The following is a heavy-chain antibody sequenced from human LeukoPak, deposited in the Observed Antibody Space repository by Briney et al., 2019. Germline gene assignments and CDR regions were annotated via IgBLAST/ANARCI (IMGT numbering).Heavy chain of an antibody. V-gene: IGHV4-59*01. Sequence: PSETLSLTCTVSGGSISSYYWSWIRQPPGKGLEWIWYIYYSGSTNYNPSLKSRVTISVDTSKNQFSLKLSSVTAADTAVYYCARVWSGYDYYYYYGMDVWGQGTTVTVSS. CDR2: IYYSGST. J-gene: IGHJ6*02. D-gene: IGHD5-12*01. CDR3: ARVWSGYDYYYYYGMDV. CDR1: GGSISSYY.